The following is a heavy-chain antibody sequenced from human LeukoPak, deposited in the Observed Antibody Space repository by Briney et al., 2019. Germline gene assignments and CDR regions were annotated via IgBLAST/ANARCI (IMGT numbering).Heavy chain of an antibody. CDR2: IYSGGST. V-gene: IGHV3-66*01. D-gene: IGHD3-10*01. J-gene: IGHJ6*02. CDR3: ASGITMVPLYYYGMDV. Sequence: GGSLRLSCAASGFTVSSNYMSWVRQAPGKGLEWVSVIYSGGSTYYADSVKGRFTISRDNSKNTLYLQMNSLRAEDTAVYYCASGITMVPLYYYGMDVWGQGATVTVSS. CDR1: GFTVSSNY.